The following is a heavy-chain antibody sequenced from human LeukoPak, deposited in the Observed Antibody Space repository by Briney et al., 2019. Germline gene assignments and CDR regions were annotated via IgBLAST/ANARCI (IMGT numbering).Heavy chain of an antibody. CDR3: ARSYCSSTSCYIDDAFDI. Sequence: ASVKVSCKASGYTFPSYFMHWVRQAPGQGLEWMGWMNPNSGNTGYAQKFQGRVTMTRNTSISTAYMELSSLRSEDTAVYYCARSYCSSTSCYIDDAFDIWGQGTMVTVSS. D-gene: IGHD2-2*02. CDR2: MNPNSGNT. J-gene: IGHJ3*02. CDR1: GYTFPSYF. V-gene: IGHV1-8*01.